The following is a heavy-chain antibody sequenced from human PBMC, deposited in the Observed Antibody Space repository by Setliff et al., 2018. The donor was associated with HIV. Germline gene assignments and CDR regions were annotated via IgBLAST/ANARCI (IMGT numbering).Heavy chain of an antibody. V-gene: IGHV1-46*01. Sequence: RASVKVSCKASGYTFTSYYMHWVRQAPGQGLEWMGIINPSGGSTSYAQKFQGRVTMTRDTSTSTVYMELSSLRSEDTAVYYCARDSEWGSYIFWTFDIWGQGTMVTVSS. CDR2: INPSGGST. CDR1: GYTFTSYY. D-gene: IGHD1-26*01. CDR3: ARDSEWGSYIFWTFDI. J-gene: IGHJ3*02.